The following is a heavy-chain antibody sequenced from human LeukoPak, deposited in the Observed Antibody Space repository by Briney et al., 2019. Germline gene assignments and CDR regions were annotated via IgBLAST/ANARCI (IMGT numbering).Heavy chain of an antibody. V-gene: IGHV1-69*13. J-gene: IGHJ4*02. CDR1: GGTFSSYA. CDR2: IIPIFGTA. Sequence: SVKVSCKASGGTFSSYAISWVRQAPGQGLEWMGGIIPIFGTANYAQKFQGRVTITADESTSTAYMELSSLRSEDTAVYYCAVFQGYYYDSSGYYYSDWGQGTLVTVSS. D-gene: IGHD3-22*01. CDR3: AVFQGYYYDSSGYYYSD.